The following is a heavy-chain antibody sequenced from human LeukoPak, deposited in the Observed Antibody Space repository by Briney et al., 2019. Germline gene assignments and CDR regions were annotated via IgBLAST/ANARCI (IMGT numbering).Heavy chain of an antibody. V-gene: IGHV1-24*01. CDR3: ATVGFGELFDYYGMDV. CDR2: FDPEDGET. CDR1: GYTLTELS. Sequence: ASVKVSCKVSGYTLTELSMHWVRQAPGKGLEWMGGFDPEDGETIYAQKFQGRVTMTEDTSTDTAYVELSSLRSEDTAVYYCATVGFGELFDYYGMDVWGQGTTVTVSS. D-gene: IGHD3-10*01. J-gene: IGHJ6*02.